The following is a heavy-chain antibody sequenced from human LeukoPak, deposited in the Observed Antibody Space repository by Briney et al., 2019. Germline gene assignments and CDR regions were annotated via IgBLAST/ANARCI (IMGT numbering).Heavy chain of an antibody. J-gene: IGHJ4*02. CDR2: ISYDGSNK. CDR1: GFTFSSYG. V-gene: IGHV3-30*18. D-gene: IGHD3-10*01. CDR3: AKGGITMVRGPYTY. Sequence: PGGSLRLSCAASGFTFSSYGMHWVRQALGKGLEWVAVISYDGSNKYYADSVKGRFTISRDNSKNTLYLQMNSLRAEDTAVYYCAKGGITMVRGPYTYWGQGTLVTVSS.